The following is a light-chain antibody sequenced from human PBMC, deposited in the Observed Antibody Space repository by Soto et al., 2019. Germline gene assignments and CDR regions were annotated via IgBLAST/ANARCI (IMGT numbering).Light chain of an antibody. Sequence: EIVMTQSPATLSVSPGERATLSCRASQSVSSNLAWYQQKPGQAPRLLIYGASTRATGIPARFSGSGSGTEFTLTISSLQSEEFAVYYGQQYNNWPTFGQGTKVEIK. V-gene: IGKV3-15*01. CDR1: QSVSSN. CDR2: GAS. J-gene: IGKJ1*01. CDR3: QQYNNWPT.